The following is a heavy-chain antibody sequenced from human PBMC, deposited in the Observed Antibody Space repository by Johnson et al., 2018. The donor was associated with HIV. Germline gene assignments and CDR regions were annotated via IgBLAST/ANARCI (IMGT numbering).Heavy chain of an antibody. Sequence: VQLVESGGGVVQPGRSLRLSCAVSGFTFSSYGMHWVRRAPGKGLEWVAVISYDGSDKYYADSVKGRFTISRDSSKNTLYLQMNSLTAEDTALYYCASCSDQVLLGGDGFDIWGQGTMVTVSS. D-gene: IGHD2-2*01. J-gene: IGHJ3*02. CDR1: GFTFSSYG. CDR3: ASCSDQVLLGGDGFDI. V-gene: IGHV3-30*03. CDR2: ISYDGSDK.